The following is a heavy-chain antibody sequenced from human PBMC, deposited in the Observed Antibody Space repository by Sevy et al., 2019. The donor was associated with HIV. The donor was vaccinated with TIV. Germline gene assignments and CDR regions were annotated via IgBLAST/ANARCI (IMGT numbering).Heavy chain of an antibody. CDR1: GXXXXXYA. Sequence: GGSLRLSCAASGXXXXXYAMXWVRQAPGKXLEWVAVISXXXSTKHYADSVKGRFTLSRDNSKNTLYLQMNSLRVEDTAVYYCARDGGYXVNXDXXGXWGQGTLVTVSS. CDR2: ISXXXSTK. D-gene: IGHD3-16*01. V-gene: IGHV3-30*03. CDR3: ARDGGYXVNXDXXGX. J-gene: IGHJ4*02.